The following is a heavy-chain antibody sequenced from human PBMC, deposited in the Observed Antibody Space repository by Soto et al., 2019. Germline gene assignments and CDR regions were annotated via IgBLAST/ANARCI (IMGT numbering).Heavy chain of an antibody. Sequence: LETLCLTCTVSGCSISSGSYWAWIRQPPGKGPEWIASIYHGGTTFYNPSLTSRITISVDTSNNQFSLKLTSVTAAETAVYYCARVHVMVVAGSNFDYWGHGTLVTVSS. CDR3: ARVHVMVVAGSNFDY. CDR2: IYHGGTT. CDR1: GCSISSGSY. J-gene: IGHJ4*01. D-gene: IGHD6-19*01. V-gene: IGHV4-38-2*02.